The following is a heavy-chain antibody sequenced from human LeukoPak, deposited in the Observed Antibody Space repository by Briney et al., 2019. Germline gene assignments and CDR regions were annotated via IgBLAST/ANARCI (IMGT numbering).Heavy chain of an antibody. CDR3: ARHSDIAVPRDFDY. D-gene: IGHD6-19*01. CDR1: GGSISSYY. V-gene: IGHV4-59*08. Sequence: SETLSLTCTVSGGSISSYYWSWIRQPPGKGLEWIAYIYYSGSTNYNPSLKSRVTISVDTSKNQFSLKLSSVTAADTAVYYCARHSDIAVPRDFDYWGQGTLVTVSS. CDR2: IYYSGST. J-gene: IGHJ4*02.